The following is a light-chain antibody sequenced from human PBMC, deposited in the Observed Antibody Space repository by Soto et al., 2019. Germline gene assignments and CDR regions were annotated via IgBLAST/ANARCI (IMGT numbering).Light chain of an antibody. Sequence: DLQMTQSPSSLSASVGDRVTITCPASQDIGNYLNWYQQKPGKAPKLLIYEASILETGVPSRFSGSESGTDFTFTISRLQPEDIAIYYCQQYDELPSLTFGGGTKVEMK. CDR1: QDIGNY. J-gene: IGKJ4*01. V-gene: IGKV1-33*01. CDR2: EAS. CDR3: QQYDELPSLT.